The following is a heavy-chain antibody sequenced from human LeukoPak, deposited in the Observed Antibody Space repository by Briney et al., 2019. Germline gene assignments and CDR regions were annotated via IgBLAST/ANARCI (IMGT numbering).Heavy chain of an antibody. CDR3: ARDLSMYYYYGMDV. Sequence: PGRSLRLSCAASGFTFSTYAMHWVRQAPRKGLEWVAVISYDGNNKYYADSVRGRFTTSRDNSKNTLSLQMDSLRAEDTAVYYCARDLSMYYYYGMDVWGQGTTVTVSS. CDR1: GFTFSTYA. J-gene: IGHJ6*02. CDR2: ISYDGNNK. V-gene: IGHV3-30-3*01.